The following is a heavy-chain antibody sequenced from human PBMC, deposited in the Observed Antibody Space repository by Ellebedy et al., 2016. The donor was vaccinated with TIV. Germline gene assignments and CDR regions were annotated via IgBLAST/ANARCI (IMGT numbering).Heavy chain of an antibody. CDR3: AREFTCGNSCYGKGNNWFDP. CDR1: GGSIISSDYD. Sequence: MPSETLSLTCSVSGGSIISSDYDWAWIRQPPGKGLEWIGSVFYSGSTNYNPSLKGRVTMSVDTSKNQLSLKLSSVTAADTAVYYCAREFTCGNSCYGKGNNWFDPWGQGTLVTVSS. J-gene: IGHJ5*02. V-gene: IGHV4-39*07. D-gene: IGHD2-15*01. CDR2: VFYSGST.